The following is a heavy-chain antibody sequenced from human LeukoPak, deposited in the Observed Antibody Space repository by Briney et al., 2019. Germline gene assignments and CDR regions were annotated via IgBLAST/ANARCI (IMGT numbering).Heavy chain of an antibody. CDR1: GFTFDDYA. CDR2: ISWNSGSL. Sequence: GGSLRLSCAASGFTFDDYAMPWVRQAPGKGLEWVSGISWNSGSLGYADSVKGRFTTSRDNAKNSLYLQMNSLRAEDTALYYCAKGSDYYGSGSSYYFDYWGQGTLVTVSS. J-gene: IGHJ4*02. D-gene: IGHD3-10*01. V-gene: IGHV3-9*01. CDR3: AKGSDYYGSGSSYYFDY.